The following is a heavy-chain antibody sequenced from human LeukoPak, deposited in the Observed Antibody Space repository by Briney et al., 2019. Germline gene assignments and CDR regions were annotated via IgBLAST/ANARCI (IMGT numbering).Heavy chain of an antibody. D-gene: IGHD3-22*01. J-gene: IGHJ4*02. CDR1: GFTFSSYA. Sequence: GRSLRLSCAASGFTFSSYAMHRVRQAPGKGLEWVAVISYDGSNKYYADSVKGRFTISRDNSKNTLYLQMNSLRAEDTAVYYCARGELWGITMIVVAPDYWGQGTLVTVSS. CDR3: ARGELWGITMIVVAPDY. CDR2: ISYDGSNK. V-gene: IGHV3-30-3*01.